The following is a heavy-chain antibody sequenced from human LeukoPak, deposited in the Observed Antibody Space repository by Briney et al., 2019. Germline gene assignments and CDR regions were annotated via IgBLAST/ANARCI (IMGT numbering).Heavy chain of an antibody. D-gene: IGHD1-26*01. V-gene: IGHV4-30-4*01. CDR2: IYYSGST. CDR1: GGSISSGDYY. Sequence: PSETLXLTCTVSGGSISSGDYYWSWIRQPPGKGLEWIGYIYYSGSTYYNPSLKSRVTISVDTSKNQFSLKLSSVTAADTAVYYCARAPSRWELLNIWGQGTLVTVSS. J-gene: IGHJ4*02. CDR3: ARAPSRWELLNI.